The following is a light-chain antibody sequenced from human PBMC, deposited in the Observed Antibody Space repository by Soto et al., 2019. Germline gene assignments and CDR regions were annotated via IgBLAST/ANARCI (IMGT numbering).Light chain of an antibody. J-gene: IGLJ2*01. CDR1: SSDVGGDHY. Sequence: QSALTQPPSASGSPGQSVTISCTGTSSDVGGDHYVSWYQQHPGKAPKLMIYEVFKRPAGVPHRFSGSKSGNTASLTVSGLHAEGESDSYCHSYAGSNNHVVFGGGTTLTLL. V-gene: IGLV2-8*01. CDR3: HSYAGSNNHVV. CDR2: EVF.